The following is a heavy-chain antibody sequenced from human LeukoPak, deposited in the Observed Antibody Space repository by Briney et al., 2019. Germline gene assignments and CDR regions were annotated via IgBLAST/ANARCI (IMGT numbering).Heavy chain of an antibody. J-gene: IGHJ4*02. CDR3: ARVLHAPYLIDS. CDR2: VFRLQTVRT. CDR1: DSSITSTYY. D-gene: IGHD2-8*01. V-gene: IGHV4-38-2*02. Sequence: PSETLSLTCTVSDSSITSTYYWAWFRQPPGKGLEWIATVFRLQTVRTFNNPSLESRVTMSLAPSQNQFSLNLTSVTAADTALYFCARVLHAPYLIDSWGQGTLVTVSS.